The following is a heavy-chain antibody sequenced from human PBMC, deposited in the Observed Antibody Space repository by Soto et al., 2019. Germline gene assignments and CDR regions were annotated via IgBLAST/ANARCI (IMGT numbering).Heavy chain of an antibody. J-gene: IGHJ6*02. CDR1: GASINGGGYY. V-gene: IGHV4-31*03. CDR2: IYYSGNT. D-gene: IGHD4-17*01. CDR3: ARDPSYGDYSYYGMDV. Sequence: QVQLQESGPGLVKPSQTLSLTCTVSGASINGGGYYWSWIRQHPGKGLEWIGSIYYSGNTYYRPSLKSRVTISVDTSKNHFSLRLTSVTAADTAVYYCARDPSYGDYSYYGMDVWGQGTTVTVSS.